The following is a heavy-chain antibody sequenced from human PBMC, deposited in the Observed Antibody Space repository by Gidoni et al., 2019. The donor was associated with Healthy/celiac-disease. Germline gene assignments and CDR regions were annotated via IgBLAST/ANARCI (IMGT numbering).Heavy chain of an antibody. CDR3: ARELAAAGTFDY. J-gene: IGHJ4*02. V-gene: IGHV1-69*01. CDR2: SIPICGTA. Sequence: QVQLVQSGAEVKKPGSSVKVSCKASGVTFSSYAISWVRQALGQGLEWMGGSIPICGTANYAQKFQGRVTITADESTSTAYMELSSLRAEDTAVYYCARELAAAGTFDYWGQGTLVTVSS. CDR1: GVTFSSYA. D-gene: IGHD6-13*01.